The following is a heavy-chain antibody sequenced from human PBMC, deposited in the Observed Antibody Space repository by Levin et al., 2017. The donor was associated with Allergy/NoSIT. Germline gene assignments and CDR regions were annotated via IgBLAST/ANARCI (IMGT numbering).Heavy chain of an antibody. CDR1: GGSVSSGTYY. Sequence: PSETLSLTCSVSGGSVSSGTYYWSWIRRPPGKELEWIGYINYRGVTKYNPSLQSRVTISVDTSKTEFSLKVTSVTAADTAVYYCGRNRIIVSGGNDYYYGMDVWGQGTTVTVSS. V-gene: IGHV4-61*01. D-gene: IGHD5/OR15-5a*01. CDR2: INYRGVT. J-gene: IGHJ6*02. CDR3: GRNRIIVSGGNDYYYGMDV.